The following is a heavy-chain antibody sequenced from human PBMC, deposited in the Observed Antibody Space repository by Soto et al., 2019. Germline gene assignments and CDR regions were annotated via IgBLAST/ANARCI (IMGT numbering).Heavy chain of an antibody. CDR3: ARAALAAPRSGEYGLDV. CDR2: INPKGGGT. J-gene: IGHJ6*02. CDR1: GYTFTAYY. V-gene: IGHV1-2*02. Sequence: ASVKVSCKSSGYTFTAYYFHWVRQAPGQGLEWMGWINPKGGGTKYAQRSQGRVTMTSDTSTTTVYMELNGLTSDDAAGEYCARAALAAPRSGEYGLDVWAQGPPVPAS. D-gene: IGHD6-13*01.